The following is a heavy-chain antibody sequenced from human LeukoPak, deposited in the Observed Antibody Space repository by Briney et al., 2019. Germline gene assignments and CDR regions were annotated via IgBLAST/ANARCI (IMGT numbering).Heavy chain of an antibody. V-gene: IGHV4-4*07. CDR2: IYPSGST. CDR3: AREEVVTALGYYYYYGMDV. J-gene: IGHJ6*02. Sequence: SETLSLTCTVSGGSITSHYWSWIRQPAGKGLEWIGRIYPSGSTNYNPSLKTRVTMSVDTSKSQFSLKLSSVTAADTAVYYCAREEVVTALGYYYYYGMDVWGQGTTVTVSS. CDR1: GGSITSHY. D-gene: IGHD4-23*01.